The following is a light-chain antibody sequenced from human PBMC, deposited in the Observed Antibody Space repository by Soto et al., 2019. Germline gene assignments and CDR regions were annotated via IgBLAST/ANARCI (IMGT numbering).Light chain of an antibody. CDR1: QSVSNNY. CDR2: GAS. J-gene: IGKJ2*01. CDR3: QQYGSSPYT. V-gene: IGKV3-20*01. Sequence: EIVLTQSPGTLSLSPGERATLSCRASQSVSNNYLAWYQQKPGQAPRLLIYGASSRATGIPDRFSGSGSGTYFTLTISRLDPEDFAVYNCQQYGSSPYTFGQVTKLES.